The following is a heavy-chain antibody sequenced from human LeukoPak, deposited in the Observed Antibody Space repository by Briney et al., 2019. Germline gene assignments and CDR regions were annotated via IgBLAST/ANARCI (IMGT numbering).Heavy chain of an antibody. Sequence: KPSETLSLTCAVYGGSFTDYNWTWLRQSPGKGLEWIGEINDSGTTHYNPSLKSRVSISVDTANYQFSLRLSSVTAADTAVYYCARGLDLEGLDYWGQGTLVTVSS. D-gene: IGHD1-1*01. V-gene: IGHV4-34*01. CDR3: ARGLDLEGLDY. J-gene: IGHJ4*02. CDR2: INDSGTT. CDR1: GGSFTDYN.